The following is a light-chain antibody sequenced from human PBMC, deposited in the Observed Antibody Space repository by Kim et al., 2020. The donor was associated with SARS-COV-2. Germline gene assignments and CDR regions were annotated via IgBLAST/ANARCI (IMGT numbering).Light chain of an antibody. V-gene: IGKV1-39*01. CDR1: QYISTF. Sequence: DIQMTQSPTSLSASVGDRVTITCRASQYISTFLHWYQQKPGKAPKLLVYHASSLQSGVPSRFSGSGSGTDFILTISSLQPEDFATYFCQQSYSSSCTFGQGTKLEIK. J-gene: IGKJ2*02. CDR2: HAS. CDR3: QQSYSSSCT.